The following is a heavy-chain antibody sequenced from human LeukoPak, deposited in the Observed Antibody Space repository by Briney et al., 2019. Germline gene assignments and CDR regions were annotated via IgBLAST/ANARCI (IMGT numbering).Heavy chain of an antibody. CDR3: AKSRYHFDY. J-gene: IGHJ4*02. CDR2: ISYDGSNK. D-gene: IGHD3-9*01. Sequence: GSLRLSCAASGFTFSSYGMHWVRQAPGKGLEWVAVISYDGSNKYYADSVKGRFTISRDNSKNTLYLQMNSLRAEDTAVYYCAKSRYHFDYWGQGTLVTVSS. V-gene: IGHV3-30*18. CDR1: GFTFSSYG.